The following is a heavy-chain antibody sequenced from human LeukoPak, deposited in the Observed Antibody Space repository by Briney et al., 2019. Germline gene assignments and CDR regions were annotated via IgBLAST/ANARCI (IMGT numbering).Heavy chain of an antibody. D-gene: IGHD1-26*01. CDR1: GDSVSSNSAA. Sequence: SQTLSLTCAISGDSVSSNSAAWNWIRQSPSRGLEWLGRTYYRSKWYNDYAVSVESRITINPDTSKNQFSLQLNSVTPEDTAVYYCARGWEVTLNWYFDLWGRGTLVTVSS. CDR2: TYYRSKWYN. J-gene: IGHJ2*01. CDR3: ARGWEVTLNWYFDL. V-gene: IGHV6-1*01.